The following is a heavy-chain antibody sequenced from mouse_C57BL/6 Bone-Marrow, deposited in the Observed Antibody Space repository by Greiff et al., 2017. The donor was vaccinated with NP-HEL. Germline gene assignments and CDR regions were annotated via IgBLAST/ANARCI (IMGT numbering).Heavy chain of an antibody. D-gene: IGHD3-2*02. J-gene: IGHJ3*01. CDR1: GYTFTSYW. CDR2: IDPSDSYT. Sequence: QVQLKESGAELVRPGTSVKLSCKASGYTFTSYWMHWVKQRPGQGLEWIGVIDPSDSYTNYNQKFKGKATLTVDTSSSTAYMQLSSLTSEDSAVYYCARVRQLRLLTGFAYWGQGTLVTVSA. CDR3: ARVRQLRLLTGFAY. V-gene: IGHV1-59*01.